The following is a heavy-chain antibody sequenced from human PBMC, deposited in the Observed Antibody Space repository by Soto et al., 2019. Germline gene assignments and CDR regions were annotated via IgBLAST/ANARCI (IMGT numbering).Heavy chain of an antibody. J-gene: IGHJ5*02. CDR2: MNPNSGNT. CDR3: ARGNPVDSAFDT. V-gene: IGHV1-8*01. CDR1: GYTFTSYD. Sequence: GASVKVSCKASGYTFTSYDITWVRQATGQGLEWMGWMNPNSGNTGYAQKLQGRGTMTRNTSISTAYMELSSMRSEDTAVYYCARGNPVDSAFDTWGQGTLVTVSS.